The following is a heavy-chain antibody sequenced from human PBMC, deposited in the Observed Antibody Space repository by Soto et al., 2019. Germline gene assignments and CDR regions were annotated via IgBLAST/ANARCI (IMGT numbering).Heavy chain of an antibody. CDR1: GGTFSSYT. J-gene: IGHJ5*02. Sequence: GASVKVSCKASGGTFSSYTISWVRQAPGQGLEWTGRMNPNSGNTGYAQKFQGRVTMTRNTSISTAYMELSSLRSEDTAVYYCARGGALAGYCSSTSCYLVGSWFDPWGQGTLVTVSS. CDR2: MNPNSGNT. CDR3: ARGGALAGYCSSTSCYLVGSWFDP. D-gene: IGHD2-2*01. V-gene: IGHV1-8*02.